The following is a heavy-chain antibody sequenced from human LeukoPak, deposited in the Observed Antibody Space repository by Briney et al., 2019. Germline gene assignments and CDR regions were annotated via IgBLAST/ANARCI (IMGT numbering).Heavy chain of an antibody. CDR1: GGSFSGYY. V-gene: IGHV4-34*01. CDR3: AKGTSSGWYYFDY. D-gene: IGHD6-19*01. Sequence: SETLSLTCAVYGGSFSGYYWSWIRQPPGKGLEWIGEINHSGSTNYNPSLKSRVTISVDTSKNQFSLKLDSVTATDTAVYYCAKGTSSGWYYFDYWGQGTLVTVSS. CDR2: INHSGST. J-gene: IGHJ4*02.